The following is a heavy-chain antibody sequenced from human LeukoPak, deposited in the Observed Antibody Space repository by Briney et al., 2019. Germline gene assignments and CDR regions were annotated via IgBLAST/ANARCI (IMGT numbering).Heavy chain of an antibody. J-gene: IGHJ4*02. Sequence: GGSLRLSCAASGFTFSTYSMNWVRHGPGKGLVWVSRINNDGSATTYADSVKGRFTISRDTAKNTVFLQMNSLRAEDTAVYYCARDVGYSAYDWGQGTLVTVSS. CDR2: INNDGSAT. CDR1: GFTFSTYS. CDR3: ARDVGYSAYD. D-gene: IGHD5-12*01. V-gene: IGHV3-74*01.